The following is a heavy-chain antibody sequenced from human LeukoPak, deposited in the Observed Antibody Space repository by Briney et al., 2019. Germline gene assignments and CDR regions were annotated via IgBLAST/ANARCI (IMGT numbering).Heavy chain of an antibody. CDR2: IYYSGST. CDR3: ARAIGGGILRYFDWLDD. Sequence: SETLSLTCTVSGGSISSYYWSWLRQPPGKGLEWIGYIYYSGSTNYNPSLKSRVTISVDTSKNQFSLKLSSVTAADTAVYYCARAIGGGILRYFDWLDDWGQGTLVTVSS. V-gene: IGHV4-59*08. CDR1: GGSISSYY. D-gene: IGHD3-9*01. J-gene: IGHJ5*02.